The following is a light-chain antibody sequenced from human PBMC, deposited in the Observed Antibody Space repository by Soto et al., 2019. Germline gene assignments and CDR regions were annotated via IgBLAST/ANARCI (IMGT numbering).Light chain of an antibody. Sequence: PQPGSVCGSPRQSITISCAGTSSDVGRYTYVSWYQQHPGKAPKLIIYGVYNRPSGVSTRFSGSKSGNTASLTISGLQAEDEADYYCTSYTSTRTPSVFAGGPTLTAL. CDR1: SSDVGRYTY. CDR2: GVY. CDR3: TSYTSTRTPSV. V-gene: IGLV2-14*01. J-gene: IGLJ7*02.